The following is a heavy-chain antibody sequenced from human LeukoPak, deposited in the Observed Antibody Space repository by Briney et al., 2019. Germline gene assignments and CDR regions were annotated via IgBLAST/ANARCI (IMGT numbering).Heavy chain of an antibody. CDR3: AREARHSSSSEYYYYYYMDV. CDR2: ISRDSDIR. Sequence: PGGSLRLSCAASGFIFGRDSMNWVRQAPGRGLEWISYISRDSDIRYYADSVRGRFHISRDNARNSLYLQMNSLRAEDTAVYYCAREARHSSSSEYYYYYYMDVWGKGTTVTVSS. V-gene: IGHV3-48*01. J-gene: IGHJ6*03. D-gene: IGHD6-6*01. CDR1: GFIFGRDS.